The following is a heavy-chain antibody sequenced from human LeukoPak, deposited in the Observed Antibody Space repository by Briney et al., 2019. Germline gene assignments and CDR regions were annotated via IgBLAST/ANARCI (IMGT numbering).Heavy chain of an antibody. CDR1: GFTFSSYE. CDR2: ISSSGSTI. J-gene: IGHJ4*02. Sequence: GGSLRLSCAASGFTFSSYEMNWVRQAPGNGLEWVSYISSSGSTIYYADSVKGRFTISRDNAKNSLYLQMNSLRAEDTAVYYCARGTFLAASDFDYWGQGTLVTVSS. V-gene: IGHV3-48*03. D-gene: IGHD2-15*01. CDR3: ARGTFLAASDFDY.